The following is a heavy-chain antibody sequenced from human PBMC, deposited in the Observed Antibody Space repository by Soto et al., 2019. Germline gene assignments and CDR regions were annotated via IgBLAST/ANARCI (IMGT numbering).Heavy chain of an antibody. J-gene: IGHJ3*02. CDR1: GYTFTGYY. V-gene: IGHV1-2*04. D-gene: IGHD3-10*01. CDR3: ASNYYGSGSYYSFDI. CDR2: INPNSGGT. Sequence: ASVKVSCKASGYTFTGYYMHWVRQAPGQGLEWIGWINPNSGGTNYAQKFQGWVTMTRDTSISTAYMELSRLRSDDTAVYYCASNYYGSGSYYSFDIWGQGTMVTVSS.